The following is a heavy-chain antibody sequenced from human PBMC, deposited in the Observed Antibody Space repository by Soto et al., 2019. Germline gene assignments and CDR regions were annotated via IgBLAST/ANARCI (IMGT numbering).Heavy chain of an antibody. CDR1: GFTFSSYG. Sequence: QVQLVESGGGVVQPGRSLRLSCAASGFTFSSYGMHWVRQAPGKGLEWVAVISYDGSNKYYADSVKGRFTISGDNSKNTLYLQMNSLRAEDTAVYYCAKDRGSSWPYYYYYYGMDVWGQGTTVTVSS. V-gene: IGHV3-30*18. CDR3: AKDRGSSWPYYYYYYGMDV. J-gene: IGHJ6*02. CDR2: ISYDGSNK. D-gene: IGHD6-13*01.